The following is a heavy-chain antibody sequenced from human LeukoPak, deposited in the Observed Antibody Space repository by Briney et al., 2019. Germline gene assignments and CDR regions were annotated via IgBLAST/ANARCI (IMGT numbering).Heavy chain of an antibody. J-gene: IGHJ4*02. CDR2: FDPEDGET. Sequence: ASVKVSCKVSGYTLTVLSMHWVRQAPGKGLEWMGGFDPEDGETIYAQKFQGRGTMTEDTSTDTAYMELSSLRSEDTAVYYCATDLAAVGSRSWYREFGYWGQGTLVTVSS. CDR3: ATDLAAVGSRSWYREFGY. CDR1: GYTLTVLS. D-gene: IGHD6-13*01. V-gene: IGHV1-24*01.